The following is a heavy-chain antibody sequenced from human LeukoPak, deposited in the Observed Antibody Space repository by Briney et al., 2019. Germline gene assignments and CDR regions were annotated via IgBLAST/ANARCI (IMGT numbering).Heavy chain of an antibody. CDR1: GFTFSSYG. Sequence: GGSLRLSCAASGFTFSSYGMHWVRQAPGKGLEWVAFIRYDGSNKYYADSVKGRFTISRDNAKNTLYLQMNSLRAEDTAVYYCARGADSGYSSDNWGQGTLVSVSS. J-gene: IGHJ4*02. V-gene: IGHV3-30*02. D-gene: IGHD3-9*01. CDR3: ARGADSGYSSDN. CDR2: IRYDGSNK.